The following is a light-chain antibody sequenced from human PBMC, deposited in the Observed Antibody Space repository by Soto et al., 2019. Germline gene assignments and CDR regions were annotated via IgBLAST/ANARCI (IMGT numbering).Light chain of an antibody. J-gene: IGLJ1*01. V-gene: IGLV2-14*03. CDR3: SSYASSSSLV. Sequence: QSVLTQPVSVSGSPGQSITISCTGTSSDVGSYNYVSWYQQHPDIAPKLMIYDVTNRPSGVSNRFSGSKSGNTASLTISGLQAEDEADYYCSSYASSSSLVFGTGTKVTVL. CDR2: DVT. CDR1: SSDVGSYNY.